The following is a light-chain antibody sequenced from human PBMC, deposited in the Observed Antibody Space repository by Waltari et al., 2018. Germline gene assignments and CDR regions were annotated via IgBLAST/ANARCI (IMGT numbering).Light chain of an antibody. V-gene: IGLV2-23*01. CDR2: EGS. J-gene: IGLJ1*01. Sequence: QSALTQPASVSGSPGQSITISCPGTSRDVGRYNLVSWYQQHPGKAPKLMIYEGSKRPSGVSNRFSGSKSGNTASLTISGLQAEDEADYYCCSYAGSSTLYVFGTGTKVTVL. CDR3: CSYAGSSTLYV. CDR1: SRDVGRYNL.